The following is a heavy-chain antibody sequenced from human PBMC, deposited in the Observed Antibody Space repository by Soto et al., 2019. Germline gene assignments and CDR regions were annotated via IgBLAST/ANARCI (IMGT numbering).Heavy chain of an antibody. V-gene: IGHV4-61*01. CDR1: GGSVSSGSYY. CDR2: IYYSGST. D-gene: IGHD3-10*01. CDR3: ARAGPKYYYGSGSYYNRWFDP. Sequence: SETLSLTCTVSGGSVSSGSYYWSWIRQPPVKGLEWIGYIYYSGSTNYNPSLKSRVTISVDTSKNQFSLKLSSVTAADTAVYYCARAGPKYYYGSGSYYNRWFDPWGQGTLVTVSS. J-gene: IGHJ5*02.